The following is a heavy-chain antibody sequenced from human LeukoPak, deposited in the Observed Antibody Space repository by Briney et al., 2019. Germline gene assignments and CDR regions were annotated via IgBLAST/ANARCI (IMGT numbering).Heavy chain of an antibody. CDR3: VHDAYSYCYYKYGAFDF. V-gene: IGHV3-30*03. Sequence: GGSLRLSCAASGFVFSDYGVHWVRQVPGKGLEGVAVISYDGNKQYYGDSVKGRFTIFRDDSKNTVFLQMDSLRPDDTAVYYCVHDAYSYCYYKYGAFDFWGQGTLVTVSS. CDR1: GFVFSDYG. D-gene: IGHD3-22*01. CDR2: ISYDGNKQ. J-gene: IGHJ4*02.